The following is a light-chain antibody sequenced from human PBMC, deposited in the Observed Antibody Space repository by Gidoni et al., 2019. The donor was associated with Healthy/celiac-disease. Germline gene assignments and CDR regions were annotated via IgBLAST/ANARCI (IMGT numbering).Light chain of an antibody. CDR3: KQYYSLWT. V-gene: IGKV4-1*01. Sequence: DIVMTQSPDSLAVSLGERATINCKSSQSVLYSTNNKNYLAWYQQKPGQPPKLLMYWASTRESGVPDRCSGSGSGTDFTLTISSLQAEDVAVYYCKQYYSLWTCGQXTKVEIK. CDR2: WAS. J-gene: IGKJ1*01. CDR1: QSVLYSTNNKNY.